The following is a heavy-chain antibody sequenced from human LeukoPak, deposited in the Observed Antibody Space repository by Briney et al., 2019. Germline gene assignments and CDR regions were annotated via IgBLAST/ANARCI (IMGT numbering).Heavy chain of an antibody. CDR3: ARDQRYSGSYYVRGDACDI. J-gene: IGHJ3*02. CDR1: GFTVSSYY. CDR2: INWNGVST. D-gene: IGHD1-26*01. Sequence: PGGSLRLSCVASGFTVSSYYVSWVRQAPGKGLEWVSAINWNGVSTGYADSVKGRFTISRDNAKNSLYLQMNSLRAEDTALYYCARDQRYSGSYYVRGDACDIWGQGTMVTVSS. V-gene: IGHV3-20*04.